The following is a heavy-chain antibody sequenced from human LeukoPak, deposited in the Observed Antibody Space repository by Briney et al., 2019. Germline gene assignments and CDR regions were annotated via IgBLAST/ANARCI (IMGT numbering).Heavy chain of an antibody. V-gene: IGHV3-74*01. CDR1: GFTFSSYW. CDR3: ARTPTRGYYDSSGYLYYFDY. J-gene: IGHJ4*02. D-gene: IGHD3-22*01. Sequence: GGSLRLSCAASGFTFSSYWMHWVRQAPGKGLVWVSRINSDGSSTSYADSVKGRFTISRDNAKNTLYLQMNSLRAEDTAVYYCARTPTRGYYDSSGYLYYFDYWGQGTLVTVSS. CDR2: INSDGSST.